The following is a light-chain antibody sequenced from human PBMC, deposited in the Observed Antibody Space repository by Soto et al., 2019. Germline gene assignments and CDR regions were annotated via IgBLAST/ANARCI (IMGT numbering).Light chain of an antibody. V-gene: IGLV2-14*01. J-gene: IGLJ1*01. CDR2: DVS. CDR1: SSDVGGYNF. Sequence: QSVLAQAASVSVSPGQSIAISCTGTSSDVGGYNFVSWYQQHPHKAPKLMISDVSNRPSGVSNRFSGSKSGNTASLTISGLQAEDEADYCSSYTSSSTYVFGTGTKVTVL. CDR3: SSYTSSSTYV.